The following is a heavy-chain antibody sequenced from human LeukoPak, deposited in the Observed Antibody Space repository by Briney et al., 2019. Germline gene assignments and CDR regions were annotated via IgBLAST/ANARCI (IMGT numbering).Heavy chain of an antibody. V-gene: IGHV1-18*01. CDR1: GYTFTSFG. Sequence: ASVKVSCKASGYTFTSFGISWVRQAPGQGLEWMGWNNVDNTYTTYPQKFQDRVTMITDTSTGTAYMELRSLRFDDTAVYFCARERVTGAYYGMDVWGQGTTVTVSS. J-gene: IGHJ6*02. CDR2: NNVDNTYT. D-gene: IGHD5-18*01. CDR3: ARERVTGAYYGMDV.